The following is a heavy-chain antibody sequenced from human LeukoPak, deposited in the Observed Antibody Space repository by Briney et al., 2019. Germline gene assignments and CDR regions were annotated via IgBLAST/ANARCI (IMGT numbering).Heavy chain of an antibody. Sequence: SETLSLTCTVSGYSISSGYYWGWIRQPPGKGLEWIGSIYHSGSTYYNPSLKSRVTISVDTSKNQFSLKLSSVTAADTAVYYCARGQGVDYWGQGTLVTVSS. CDR3: ARGQGVDY. CDR2: IYHSGST. CDR1: GYSISSGYY. V-gene: IGHV4-38-2*02. J-gene: IGHJ4*02.